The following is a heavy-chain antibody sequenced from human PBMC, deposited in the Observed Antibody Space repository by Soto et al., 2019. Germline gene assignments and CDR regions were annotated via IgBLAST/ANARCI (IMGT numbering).Heavy chain of an antibody. CDR2: INRSGST. CDR1: GGSFSGYY. J-gene: IGHJ6*02. D-gene: IGHD3-10*01. Sequence: QVQLQQWGAGLLKPSETLSLTCAVYGGSFSGYYWSWIRQPPGKGLEWIGEINRSGSTNYDPSLKSRVTISVDTSKNQFSLKLNSVTAPDTAVYYCASQTYGAGSLYYYYYGMDVCGQGTTVTVSS. V-gene: IGHV4-34*01. CDR3: ASQTYGAGSLYYYYYGMDV.